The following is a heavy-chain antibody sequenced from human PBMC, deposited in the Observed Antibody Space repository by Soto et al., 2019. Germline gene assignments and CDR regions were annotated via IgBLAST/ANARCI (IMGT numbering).Heavy chain of an antibody. Sequence: VQLVESGGGLVKPGGSLRLSCAASGFTFSSYSMNWVRQAPGKGLEWVSSISSSSSYIYYADSVKGRFTISRDNAKNSLYLQMNSLRAEDTAVYYCARDVDTAMVPDYWGQGTLVTVSS. D-gene: IGHD5-18*01. V-gene: IGHV3-21*01. J-gene: IGHJ4*02. CDR3: ARDVDTAMVPDY. CDR1: GFTFSSYS. CDR2: ISSSSSYI.